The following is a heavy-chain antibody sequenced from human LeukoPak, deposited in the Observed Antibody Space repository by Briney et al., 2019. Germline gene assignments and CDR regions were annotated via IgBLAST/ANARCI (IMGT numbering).Heavy chain of an antibody. V-gene: IGHV3-7*01. Sequence: GGSLRLSCAASGFTFSIYWMSWVRQAPGKGLEGVANIKQDGSEKYYVDSVKGRFTISRDDAKNSLYLQMNSLRPEDTAVYYCARRRGTSTSHFFDYWGQGALVTVSS. CDR1: GFTFSIYW. CDR2: IKQDGSEK. J-gene: IGHJ4*02. CDR3: ARRRGTSTSHFFDY. D-gene: IGHD2-2*01.